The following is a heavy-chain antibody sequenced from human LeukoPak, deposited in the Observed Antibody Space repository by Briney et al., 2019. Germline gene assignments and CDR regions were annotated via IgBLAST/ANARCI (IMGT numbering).Heavy chain of an antibody. CDR2: IFHTGDT. CDR3: ARHPLRGGFDY. CDR1: GVSITDYY. J-gene: IGHJ4*02. V-gene: IGHV4-59*08. Sequence: SETLSLTCTVSGVSITDYYWSWIRQPPGKGLEWIAYIFHTGDTRYNPSLKSRITISLDTSKNQFSLKLNSVTAADTAVYYCARHPLRGGFDYWGQGTLVTVSS.